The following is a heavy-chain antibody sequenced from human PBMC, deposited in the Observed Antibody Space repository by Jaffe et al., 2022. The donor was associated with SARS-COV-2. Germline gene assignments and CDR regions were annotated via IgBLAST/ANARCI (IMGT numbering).Heavy chain of an antibody. CDR1: GFTFSSYD. Sequence: EVQLVESGGGLVQPGGSLRLSCAASGFTFSSYDMHWVRQATGKGLEWVSAIGTAGDTYYPGSVKGRFTISRENAKNSLYLQMNSLRAGDTAVYYCARARSSWRDAFDIWGQGTMVTVSS. V-gene: IGHV3-13*01. D-gene: IGHD6-13*01. CDR2: IGTAGDT. CDR3: ARARSSWRDAFDI. J-gene: IGHJ3*02.